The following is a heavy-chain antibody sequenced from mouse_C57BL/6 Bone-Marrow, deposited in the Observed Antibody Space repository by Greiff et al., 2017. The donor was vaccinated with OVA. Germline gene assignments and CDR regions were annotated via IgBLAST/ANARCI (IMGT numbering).Heavy chain of an antibody. CDR1: GYTFTSYW. CDR3: ARSGYYVLHYYAMDY. CDR2: IYPGSGST. D-gene: IGHD2-3*01. V-gene: IGHV1-55*01. Sequence: QVQLQQPGAELVKPGASVKMSCKASGYTFTSYWITWVKQRPGQGLEWIGDIYPGSGSTNYNEKFKSKATLTVDTSSSTAYMQLSSLTSEDSAVYYCARSGYYVLHYYAMDYWGQGTSVTVSS. J-gene: IGHJ4*01.